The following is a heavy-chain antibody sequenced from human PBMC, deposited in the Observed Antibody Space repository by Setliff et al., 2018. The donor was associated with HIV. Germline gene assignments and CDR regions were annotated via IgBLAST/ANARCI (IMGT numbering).Heavy chain of an antibody. CDR3: AREHRLCSGERCVLPDY. CDR2: IYPGDSDV. D-gene: IGHD2-15*01. V-gene: IGHV5-51*01. Sequence: PGESLKISCQASGYTFTNHWIGWVRQMPGEGLEWMAIIYPGDSDVRYNPSFQGQVTVSVDKSINTAYLQWSPLKASDTATYYCAREHRLCSGERCVLPDYWGQGTLVTVSS. J-gene: IGHJ4*02. CDR1: GYTFTNHW.